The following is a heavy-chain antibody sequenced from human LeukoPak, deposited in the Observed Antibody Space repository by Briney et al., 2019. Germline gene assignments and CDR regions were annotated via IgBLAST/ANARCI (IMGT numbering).Heavy chain of an antibody. Sequence: GGSLRLSCEDSGFTFDDYGMSWVRQAPGKGLEWVSDIYADSVKGRFTISRDNAKNSLYLQMNSLRAEDTALYYCARDLSDNWYTFGYWGRGTLVTVSS. D-gene: IGHD1-1*01. CDR1: GFTFDDYG. J-gene: IGHJ4*02. CDR2: I. CDR3: ARDLSDNWYTFGY. V-gene: IGHV3-20*04.